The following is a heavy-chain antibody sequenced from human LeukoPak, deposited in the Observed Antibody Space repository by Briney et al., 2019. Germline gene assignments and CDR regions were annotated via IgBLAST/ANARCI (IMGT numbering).Heavy chain of an antibody. CDR2: IGWNGGGI. J-gene: IGHJ4*02. D-gene: IGHD3/OR15-3a*01. Sequence: GGSLRLSCAASGFSFDDYAMHWVRQAPGKGLEWVSGIGWNGGGIVYADSVKGRFTISRDNGKNSLYLQMNSLGVEDTALYYCVKLTSADFVDSWGQGTLVTVSS. CDR3: VKLTSADFVDS. CDR1: GFSFDDYA. V-gene: IGHV3-9*01.